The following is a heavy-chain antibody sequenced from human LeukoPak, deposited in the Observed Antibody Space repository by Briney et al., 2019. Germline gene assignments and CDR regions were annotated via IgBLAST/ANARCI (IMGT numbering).Heavy chain of an antibody. V-gene: IGHV1-8*01. CDR3: ARAAVNLHPNHYYYMDV. J-gene: IGHJ6*03. Sequence: ASVKLSCKAPGYTFTSYDINWVRQATGQGLEWMGWMNPYNGNTGYAQRFEGRVIMTRDTSISTAYLELSSLTSEDTAVYYCARAAVNLHPNHYYYMDVWGKGTTVTVSS. CDR1: GYTFTSYD. CDR2: MNPYNGNT.